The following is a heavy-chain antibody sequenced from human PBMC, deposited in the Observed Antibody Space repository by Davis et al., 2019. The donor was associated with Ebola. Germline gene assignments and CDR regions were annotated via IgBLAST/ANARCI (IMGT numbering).Heavy chain of an antibody. CDR2: MNPNSGNT. V-gene: IGHV1-8*01. CDR3: ARAGDTMVRGVIIGYYFDY. Sequence: ASVKVSCKASGYTFTSYDINWVRQATGQGLEWMGWMNPNSGNTGYAQKFQSRVTMTRNTSISTAYMELSSLRSEDTAVYYCARAGDTMVRGVIIGYYFDYWGQGTLVTVSS. CDR1: GYTFTSYD. D-gene: IGHD3-10*01. J-gene: IGHJ4*02.